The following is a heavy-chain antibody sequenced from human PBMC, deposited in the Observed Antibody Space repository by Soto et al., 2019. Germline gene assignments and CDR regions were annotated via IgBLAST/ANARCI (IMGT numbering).Heavy chain of an antibody. CDR1: GRSFSPYY. CDR2: INHRGST. CDR3: ARGSVWGAFDI. Sequence: SETLSLTCAVYGRSFSPYYWTWIRQPPGKGLEWIGEINHRGSTNYNPSLKSRVTISVDTSKNQFSLKLSSVTAADTAVYYCARGSVWGAFDIWGQGTMVTVSS. J-gene: IGHJ3*02. V-gene: IGHV4-34*01. D-gene: IGHD7-27*01.